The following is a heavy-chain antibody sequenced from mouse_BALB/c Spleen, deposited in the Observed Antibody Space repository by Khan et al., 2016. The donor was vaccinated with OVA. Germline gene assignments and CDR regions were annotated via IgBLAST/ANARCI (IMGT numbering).Heavy chain of an antibody. V-gene: IGHV1-55*01. J-gene: IGHJ1*01. CDR2: IYPGSGSS. D-gene: IGHD1-1*01. CDR1: GYNFTSYW. CDR3: ARRSYYCTRHFDV. Sequence: QVQLQQPGAELVKPGTSVNLSCKASGYNFTSYWINWVKMKPGQGLEWIGDIYPGSGSSYYNEMFKSKATLTVDTSSSTAYMQFSRLASEDSALYYCARRSYYCTRHFDVWGAATTFTFSS.